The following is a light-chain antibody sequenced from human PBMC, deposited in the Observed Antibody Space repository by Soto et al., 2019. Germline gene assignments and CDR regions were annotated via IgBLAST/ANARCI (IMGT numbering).Light chain of an antibody. CDR2: EVN. Sequence: QSALTQPPSASGSPGQSVTISCTGTPSDVGGYISVSWYQQHPGKAPKLMIYEVNKRPSGVPDRFSGSKSGNTASLTVSGLQAEDEADYYCSSYAGSNNYVFGTGTKLTVL. J-gene: IGLJ1*01. CDR3: SSYAGSNNYV. CDR1: PSDVGGYIS. V-gene: IGLV2-8*01.